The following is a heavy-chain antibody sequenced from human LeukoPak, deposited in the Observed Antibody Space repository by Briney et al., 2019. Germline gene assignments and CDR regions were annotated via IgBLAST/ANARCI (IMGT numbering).Heavy chain of an antibody. CDR1: VGSISTYY. D-gene: IGHD3-22*01. J-gene: IGHJ3*02. V-gene: IGHV4-59*01. Sequence: SETLSLTCTVSVGSISTYYWSWIRQPPGKGLEWIGYIYYSGSTNYNPSLRSRVTISVDTSKNQFSLKMSSVTAADTAVYYCARLNDRADAFDIWGQGTMVTVSS. CDR3: ARLNDRADAFDI. CDR2: IYYSGST.